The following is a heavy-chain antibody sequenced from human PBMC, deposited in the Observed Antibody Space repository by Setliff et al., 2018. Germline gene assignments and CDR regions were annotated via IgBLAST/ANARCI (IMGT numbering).Heavy chain of an antibody. CDR1: DGSVRSGDHY. Sequence: SETLSLTCTASDGSVRSGDHYWNWIRQHPGKGLEWLGYIWKSVSTFYNPSLTSRITMSVDTSRNLFSMELASVTAADTAIYYCARKMRMSGRGHWYFDVWGRGTLVTVSS. J-gene: IGHJ2*01. CDR2: IWKSVST. V-gene: IGHV4-31*03. CDR3: ARKMRMSGRGHWYFDV.